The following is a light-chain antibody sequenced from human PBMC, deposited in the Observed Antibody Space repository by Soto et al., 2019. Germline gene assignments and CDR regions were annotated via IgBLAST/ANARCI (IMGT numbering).Light chain of an antibody. Sequence: DIVMTQSPDSLAVSLGERATINCKSSQSVLYSSNNKNYLAWYQQKPGQPPKLLIYWASTRESGVPDRFSGSGSGTDLSLTISSLQAEDVAVYYCQQYYSTHVYPFGQGTKLEIK. J-gene: IGKJ2*01. CDR1: QSVLYSSNNKNY. V-gene: IGKV4-1*01. CDR3: QQYYSTHVYP. CDR2: WAS.